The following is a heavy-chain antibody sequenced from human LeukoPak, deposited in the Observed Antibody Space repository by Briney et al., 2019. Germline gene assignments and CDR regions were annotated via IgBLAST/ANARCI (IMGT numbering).Heavy chain of an antibody. CDR3: AALGADYDILTGCSRLGYYGMDV. D-gene: IGHD3-9*01. J-gene: IGHJ6*04. V-gene: IGHV3-48*03. CDR2: ISSSGSTI. Sequence: PGGSLRLSCAASGFTFSSYEMNWVRQAPGKGLEWVSYISSSGSTIYYADSVKGRFTISRDNAKNSLYLQMNSLRAEDTAVYYCAALGADYDILTGCSRLGYYGMDVWGKGTTVTVSS. CDR1: GFTFSSYE.